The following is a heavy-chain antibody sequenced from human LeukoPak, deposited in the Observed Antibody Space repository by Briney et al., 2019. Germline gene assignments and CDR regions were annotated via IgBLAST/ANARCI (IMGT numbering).Heavy chain of an antibody. CDR1: GYSFSTYW. J-gene: IGHJ4*02. D-gene: IGHD2-21*01. CDR2: IRPSDSEP. CDR3: ARHYSNDHTLFDF. V-gene: IGHV5-10-1*01. Sequence: GESLKTSCKVSGYSFSTYWITWVRQMPGGALEWMGRIRPSDSEPNYSPSFQGHVTISADRSINTVYLQWSSLRASDTAIYFCARHYSNDHTLFDFWGQGALVTVST.